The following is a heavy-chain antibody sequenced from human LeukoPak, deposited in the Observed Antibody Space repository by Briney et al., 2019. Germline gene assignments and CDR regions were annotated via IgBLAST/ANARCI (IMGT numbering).Heavy chain of an antibody. J-gene: IGHJ1*01. D-gene: IGHD3-22*01. CDR3: ARAPSEIGGYYPEYFRH. CDR1: GFTFSTYW. V-gene: IGHV3-74*01. Sequence: PGGSLRLSCAASGFTFSTYWMHWVRQAPGKGLVWVSRIKGDGSTNYADSVKGRFTISRDNAKNTLSLQMNSLRPEDTGVYYCARAPSEIGGYYPEYFRHWGQGTPVTVSS. CDR2: IKGDGST.